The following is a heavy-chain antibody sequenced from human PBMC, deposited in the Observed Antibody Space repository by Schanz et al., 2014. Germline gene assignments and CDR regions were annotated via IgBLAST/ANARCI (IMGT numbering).Heavy chain of an antibody. V-gene: IGHV3-53*01. Sequence: EVQLVESGGGLIQPGGSLRLSCAVSGFTVNTNYMSWVRQAPGKGLEWISSMYINSGSTQYADSVKGRFIISRDSSKNTLFLQMNSLRAEDTAVYCCARDGGRDGYNLAFDVWGQGTLDTVSS. CDR1: GFTVNTNY. CDR3: ARDGGRDGYNLAFDV. J-gene: IGHJ3*01. CDR2: MYINSGST. D-gene: IGHD5-12*01.